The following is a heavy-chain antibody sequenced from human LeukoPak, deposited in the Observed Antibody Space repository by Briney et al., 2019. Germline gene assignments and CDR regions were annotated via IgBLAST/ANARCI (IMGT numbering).Heavy chain of an antibody. CDR3: AKTQYYYDSSGYYHLIDY. J-gene: IGHJ4*02. Sequence: ETLSLTCTVSGVSISGTTYYWGWIRQAPGKGLEWVSAISGSGSITYYADSVKGRFTISRDNSKNSLYLQMNSRRAEDTAVYYCAKTQYYYDSSGYYHLIDYWGQGTLVTVSS. CDR1: GVSISGTTYY. CDR2: ISGSGSIT. D-gene: IGHD3-22*01. V-gene: IGHV3-23*01.